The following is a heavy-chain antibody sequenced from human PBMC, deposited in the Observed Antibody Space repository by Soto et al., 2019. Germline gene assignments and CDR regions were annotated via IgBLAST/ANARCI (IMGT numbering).Heavy chain of an antibody. J-gene: IGHJ4*02. Sequence: QVQLVQSGAEVKKPGASVKVSCKASGYAFTDYYMHWVRQAPGQGLEWMGWINPNSGGTNYAQKCGGWDTITGDTSISTAYRELNRGDPAVYSCARAYSLSNPFDSWAQEPLVPVPS. V-gene: IGHV1-2*04. CDR3: ARAYSLSNPFDS. D-gene: IGHD1-26*01. CDR2: INPNSGGT. CDR1: GYAFTDYY.